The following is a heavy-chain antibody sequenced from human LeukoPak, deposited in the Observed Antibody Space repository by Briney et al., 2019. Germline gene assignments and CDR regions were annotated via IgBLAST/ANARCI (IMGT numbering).Heavy chain of an antibody. CDR3: VRTSFSRSSDY. CDR1: GFTFSSYG. J-gene: IGHJ4*02. V-gene: IGHV3-33*01. D-gene: IGHD6-6*01. Sequence: GGSLRLSCAASGFTFSSYGMHWVRQAPGKGLEWVAVIWYDGSNKYYADSVKGRFTISRDNSKNTLYLQMNSLRAEDTAVYYCVRTSFSRSSDYWGQGTLVTVSS. CDR2: IWYDGSNK.